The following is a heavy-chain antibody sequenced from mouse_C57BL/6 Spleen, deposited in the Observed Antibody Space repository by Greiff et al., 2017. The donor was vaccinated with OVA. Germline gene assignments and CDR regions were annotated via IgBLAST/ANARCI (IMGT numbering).Heavy chain of an antibody. V-gene: IGHV6-3*01. J-gene: IGHJ3*01. Sequence: EVQGVESGGGLVQPGGSMKLSCVASGFTFSNYWMNWVRQSPEKGLEWVAQIRLKSDNYATHYAESVKGRFTISRDDSKSSVYLQMNNLRAEDTGIYYCTGLYYYGSSWWFAYWGQGTLVTVSA. CDR3: TGLYYYGSSWWFAY. D-gene: IGHD1-1*01. CDR2: IRLKSDNYAT. CDR1: GFTFSNYW.